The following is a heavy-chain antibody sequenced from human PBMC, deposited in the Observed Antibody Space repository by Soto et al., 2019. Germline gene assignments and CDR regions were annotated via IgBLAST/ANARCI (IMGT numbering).Heavy chain of an antibody. Sequence: PSETLSLTCIVAGGSISNYYWNWIRQPPGNGLEYIGYVYDSGSTKYNPSLKSRVTISLDTSKNQFSLKLSSVTAADTAVYYCARSYDSSGRPTHYFDYWGQGALVTVSS. CDR3: ARSYDSSGRPTHYFDY. CDR2: VYDSGST. D-gene: IGHD3-22*01. J-gene: IGHJ4*02. CDR1: GGSISNYY. V-gene: IGHV4-59*01.